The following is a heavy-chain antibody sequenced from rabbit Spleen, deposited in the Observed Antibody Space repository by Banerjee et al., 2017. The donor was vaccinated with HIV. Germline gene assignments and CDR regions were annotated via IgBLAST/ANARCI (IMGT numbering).Heavy chain of an antibody. Sequence: QSLEESGGDLVKPGASLTLTCTASGFSFSSRYYMCWVRQAPGKGLEWIACIYSGSSGDTYYASWAKGRFTISKTSSTTVTLQMTSLTAADTATYFCARGGADAAGGGCATFDLWGPGTLVTVS. J-gene: IGHJ6*01. CDR1: GFSFSSRYY. CDR2: IYSGSSGDT. D-gene: IGHD8-1*01. V-gene: IGHV1S40*01. CDR3: ARGGADAAGGGCATFDL.